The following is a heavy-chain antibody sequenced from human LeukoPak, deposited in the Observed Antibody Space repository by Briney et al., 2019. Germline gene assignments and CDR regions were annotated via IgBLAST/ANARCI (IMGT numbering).Heavy chain of an antibody. Sequence: GGSLRLSCAASGFTFNTYAMSWVRQAPWERLQWVSGISDSGGNTYYADSVRGRFTISRDNSKNTLYLQMNSLRAEDTAVYYCARHRSSWLIGYWGQGTLVTVSS. CDR3: ARHRSSWLIGY. D-gene: IGHD6-6*01. CDR1: GFTFNTYA. J-gene: IGHJ4*02. V-gene: IGHV3-23*01. CDR2: ISDSGGNT.